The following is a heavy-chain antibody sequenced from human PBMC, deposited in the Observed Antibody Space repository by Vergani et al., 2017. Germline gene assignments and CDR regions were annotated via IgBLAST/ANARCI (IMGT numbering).Heavy chain of an antibody. D-gene: IGHD5-12*01. Sequence: EVQLLESGGGLVQPGGSLRLSCAASGFTFSSYALSWVRPAPGQGLEWVSAIRGSGGSTYYADSVKGRFTISRDNSKNTLYLQMNSLRAEDTAVYYCAKEGYSGYGTFDYWGQGTLVTVSS. CDR1: GFTFSSYA. J-gene: IGHJ4*02. CDR2: IRGSGGST. CDR3: AKEGYSGYGTFDY. V-gene: IGHV3-23*01.